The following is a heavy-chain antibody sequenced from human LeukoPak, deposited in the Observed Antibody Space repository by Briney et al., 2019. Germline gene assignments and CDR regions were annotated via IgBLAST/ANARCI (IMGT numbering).Heavy chain of an antibody. D-gene: IGHD3-3*01. J-gene: IGHJ3*02. CDR2: IYTSGST. Sequence: GSLRLSCAASGFTFSSYAMSWIRQPAGKGLEWIGRIYTSGSTNYNPSLKSRVTISVDTSKNQFSLKLSSVTAADTAVYYCARVYYDFWSAARGAFDIWGQGTMVTVSS. V-gene: IGHV4-4*07. CDR3: ARVYYDFWSAARGAFDI. CDR1: GFTFSSYA.